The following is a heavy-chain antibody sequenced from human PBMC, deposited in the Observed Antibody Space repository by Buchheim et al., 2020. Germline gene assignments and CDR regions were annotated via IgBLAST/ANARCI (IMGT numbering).Heavy chain of an antibody. CDR1: GGSISSGYW. Sequence: QVQLRESGPGLVKPSGTLSLTCAVSGGSISSGYWWSWVRQSPGKGLQWIGEIFHSGTTNYNPSLKRRVNIQLDRSKHHFFLNLNSVTAADTAVYYCVGGGATVYGMDVWGQGTT. CDR2: IFHSGTT. J-gene: IGHJ6*02. CDR3: VGGGATVYGMDV. V-gene: IGHV4-4*02. D-gene: IGHD1-26*01.